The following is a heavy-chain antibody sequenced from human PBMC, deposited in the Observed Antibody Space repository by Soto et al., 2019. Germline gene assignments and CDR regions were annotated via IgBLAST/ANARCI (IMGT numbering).Heavy chain of an antibody. CDR2: IKQDGSEK. CDR3: ARVRIAAAGNYGMDV. V-gene: IGHV3-7*03. D-gene: IGHD6-13*01. J-gene: IGHJ6*02. Sequence: GGSLRLSCAASGFTFSSYWMSWVRQAPGKGLEWVANIKQDGSEKYYVDSVKGRFTISRDNAKNSLYLQMNSLRAEDTAVYYCARVRIAAAGNYGMDVWGQGTTVTVSS. CDR1: GFTFSSYW.